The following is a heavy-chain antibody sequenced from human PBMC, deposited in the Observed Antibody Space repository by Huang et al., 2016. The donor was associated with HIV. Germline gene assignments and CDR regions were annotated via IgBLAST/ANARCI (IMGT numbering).Heavy chain of an antibody. V-gene: IGHV1-69*01. J-gene: IGHJ4*02. CDR3: ATVDYYDTSGPQRGYFDN. CDR2: IMPTLGTA. D-gene: IGHD3-22*01. Sequence: QVQLVQSGAEVKKPGSSVKVSCKASGGSFRNFAIGWVRQAPGQGLEWVGGIMPTLGTANDAQKFQGRVTIIADESTSTAYMELSSLRSEDTAVYYCATVDYYDTSGPQRGYFDNWGQGTLVTVSS. CDR1: GGSFRNFA.